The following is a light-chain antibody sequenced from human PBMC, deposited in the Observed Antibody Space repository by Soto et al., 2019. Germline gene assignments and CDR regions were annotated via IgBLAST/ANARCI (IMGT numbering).Light chain of an antibody. J-gene: IGLJ1*01. CDR3: SSYTTSNNRQIV. Sequence: QSGLTPCPSVSGSPGQSITIASHGTSIDVGCYNYVSWYQHHPGKAPKLMIFDVSNRPSGVSNRFSGSKSGNTASLTISGLQPEDEADYYCSSYTTSNNRQIVFGTGTKVTGL. CDR2: DVS. CDR1: SIDVGCYNY. V-gene: IGLV2-14*03.